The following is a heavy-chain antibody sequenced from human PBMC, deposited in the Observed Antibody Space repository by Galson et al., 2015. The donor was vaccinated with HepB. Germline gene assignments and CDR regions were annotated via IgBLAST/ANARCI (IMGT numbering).Heavy chain of an antibody. D-gene: IGHD2-2*01. V-gene: IGHV1-69*06. Sequence: SVKVSCKASGGTFSSYAISWARQAPGQGLEWMGGIIPIFGTANYAQKFQGRVTITADKSTSTDYMELSSLRSEDTAVYYCARTHCSSTSCYRNWFDPWGQGTMVTVSS. J-gene: IGHJ5*02. CDR1: GGTFSSYA. CDR3: ARTHCSSTSCYRNWFDP. CDR2: IIPIFGTA.